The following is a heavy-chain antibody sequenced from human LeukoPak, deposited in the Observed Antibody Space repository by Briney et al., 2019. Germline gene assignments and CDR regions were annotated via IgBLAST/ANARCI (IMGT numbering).Heavy chain of an antibody. D-gene: IGHD3-10*01. CDR1: GFTFSSYG. J-gene: IGHJ4*02. CDR3: ARDVYYGSGSPRLDY. CDR2: ISGSGGTT. V-gene: IGHV3-23*01. Sequence: GGSLRLSCAVSGFTFSSYGMSWVRQAPGKGLEWVSAISGSGGTTYYADSVKGRFTISRDNAKNSLYLQMNSLRAEDTAVYYCARDVYYGSGSPRLDYWGQGTLVTVSS.